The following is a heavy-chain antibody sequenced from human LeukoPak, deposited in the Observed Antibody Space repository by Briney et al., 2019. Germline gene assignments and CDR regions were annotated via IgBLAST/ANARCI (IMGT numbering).Heavy chain of an antibody. CDR2: INQDGSGK. CDR3: ARGYRYVVY. V-gene: IGHV3-7*03. Sequence: GGSLRLSCAASVFTFSTYWMSWVRQAPGKGLEWVANINQDGSGKDYVDSLKGRFTISRDNTKNSLYLQMNSLRAEDTAVYYCARGYRYVVYWGQGTLVTVSS. CDR1: VFTFSTYW. J-gene: IGHJ4*02. D-gene: IGHD6-13*01.